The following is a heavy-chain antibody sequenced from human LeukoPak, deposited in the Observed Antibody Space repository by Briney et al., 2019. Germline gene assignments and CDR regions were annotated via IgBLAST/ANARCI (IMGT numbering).Heavy chain of an antibody. V-gene: IGHV4-39*01. CDR3: AKHSRAPRYFDL. D-gene: IGHD2/OR15-2a*01. CDR2: IYYSGST. J-gene: IGHJ2*01. Sequence: SETLSLTCTVSGGSISSSSYYWGWIRQPPGKGLEWIGSIYYSGSTYYNPSLKSRVTISVDTSKNQFSLKLSSVTAADTAIYYCAKHSRAPRYFDLWGRGTLGTVSS. CDR1: GGSISSSSYY.